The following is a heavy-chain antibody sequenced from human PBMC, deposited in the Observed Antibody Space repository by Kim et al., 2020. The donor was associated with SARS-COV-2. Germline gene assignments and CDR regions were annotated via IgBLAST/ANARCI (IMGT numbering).Heavy chain of an antibody. J-gene: IGHJ4*02. D-gene: IGHD3-3*01. Sequence: GGSLRLSCAASGFTFSSYGMQWVRQAPGKGLEWVAVIWYDGSNKYYADSVKGRFTISRDNSNNTLYLQMNSLRAEDTAVYYCAKDLNRYTIFGVAPGFDYWGQGTLVPVSS. V-gene: IGHV3-33*06. CDR3: AKDLNRYTIFGVAPGFDY. CDR2: IWYDGSNK. CDR1: GFTFSSYG.